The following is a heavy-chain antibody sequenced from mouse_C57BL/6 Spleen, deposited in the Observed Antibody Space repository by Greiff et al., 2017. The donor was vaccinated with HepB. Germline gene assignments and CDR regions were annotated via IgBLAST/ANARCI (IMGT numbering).Heavy chain of an antibody. CDR1: GYSITSGYY. CDR3: AREGKITTVAMDY. CDR2: ISYDGSN. D-gene: IGHD1-1*01. Sequence: EVKLQESGPGLVKPSQSLSLTCSVTGYSITSGYYWNWIRQFPGNKLEWMGYISYDGSNNYNPSLKNRISITRDTSKNQFFLKLNSVTTEDTATYYCAREGKITTVAMDYWGQGTSVTVSS. J-gene: IGHJ4*01. V-gene: IGHV3-6*01.